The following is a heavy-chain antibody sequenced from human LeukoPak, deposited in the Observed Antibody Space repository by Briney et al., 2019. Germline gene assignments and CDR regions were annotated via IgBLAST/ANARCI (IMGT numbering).Heavy chain of an antibody. J-gene: IGHJ4*02. D-gene: IGHD4-17*01. CDR3: AKGRGTTVTAAANY. Sequence: GRSLRLSCAASGFTFSSSDMHWVRQAPAKELEWVAVIWYDGSSKYYADSVKGRFTISRDNSKNTLFLQFNSLRADDTAVYYCAKGRGTTVTAAANYWGQGTLVTVSS. CDR1: GFTFSSSD. CDR2: IWYDGSSK. V-gene: IGHV3-33*06.